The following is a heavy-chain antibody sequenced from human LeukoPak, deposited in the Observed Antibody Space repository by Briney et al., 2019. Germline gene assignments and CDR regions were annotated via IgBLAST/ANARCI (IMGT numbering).Heavy chain of an antibody. D-gene: IGHD3-3*01. CDR3: AIDERYDFWSGYLYYFDY. CDR2: ISSSSSYI. Sequence: GGSLRLSCAASGFTFSSYTMNWVRQTPGKGLEWVSSISSSSSYIYYADSVKGRFTISRDNAKNSLYLQMNSLRAEDTAVYYCAIDERYDFWSGYLYYFDYWGQGTLVTVSS. J-gene: IGHJ4*02. CDR1: GFTFSSYT. V-gene: IGHV3-21*01.